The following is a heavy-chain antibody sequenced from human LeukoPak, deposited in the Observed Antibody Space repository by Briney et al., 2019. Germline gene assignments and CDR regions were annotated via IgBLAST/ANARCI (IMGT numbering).Heavy chain of an antibody. Sequence: GGSLRLSCAASGFTFSSYAMHWVRQAPGKGLEYVSAISSNGGSTYYANSVKGRFTISRDNSKNTLYLQMGSLRAEDMAVYYCARERNDFWSGSYFDYWGQGTLVTVSS. CDR3: ARERNDFWSGSYFDY. V-gene: IGHV3-64*01. J-gene: IGHJ4*02. D-gene: IGHD3-3*01. CDR2: ISSNGGST. CDR1: GFTFSSYA.